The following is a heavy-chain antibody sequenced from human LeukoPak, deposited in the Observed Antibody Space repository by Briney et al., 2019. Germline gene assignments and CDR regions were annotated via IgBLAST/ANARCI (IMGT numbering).Heavy chain of an antibody. CDR1: GGTFSSYA. CDR3: ASAGGGYYDSSGYFHPRSYYYYGMDV. J-gene: IGHJ6*02. D-gene: IGHD3-22*01. V-gene: IGHV1-69*13. CDR2: IIPIFGTA. Sequence: SVKVSCKASGGTFSSYAISWVRQAPGQGLEWMGGIIPIFGTANYAQKFQGRVTITADESTSTAYMELSRLRSEDTAVYYCASAGGGYYDSSGYFHPRSYYYYGMDVWGQGTTVTVSS.